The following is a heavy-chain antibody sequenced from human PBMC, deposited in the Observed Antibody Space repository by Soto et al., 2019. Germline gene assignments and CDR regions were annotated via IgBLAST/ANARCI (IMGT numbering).Heavy chain of an antibody. V-gene: IGHV3-30-3*01. Sequence: HPGGSLRLSCAGSDFMSSTSAMHWVRQAPGKGPEWVAVTSYDGTTKFYADSVKGRFTISRDNSKNTLSLQMISLSAEDTAVYYCTREVVRPYFDYWGQGILVTVSS. CDR2: TSYDGTTK. CDR1: DFMSSTSA. CDR3: TREVVRPYFDY. J-gene: IGHJ4*01. D-gene: IGHD2-2*01.